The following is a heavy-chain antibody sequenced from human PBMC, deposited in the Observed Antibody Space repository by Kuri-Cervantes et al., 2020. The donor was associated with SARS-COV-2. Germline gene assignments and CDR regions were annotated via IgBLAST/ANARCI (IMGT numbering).Heavy chain of an antibody. CDR1: GFTFSSYW. CDR3: ASTGFDI. D-gene: IGHD4-17*01. Sequence: LSLTCAASGFTFSSYWMHWVRQAPGKGLVWVSRINSDGSSTSYADSVKGRFTISRDNAKNTLHLQMNSLRAEDTAVYYCASTGFDIWGQGTMVTVSS. J-gene: IGHJ3*02. V-gene: IGHV3-74*01. CDR2: INSDGSST.